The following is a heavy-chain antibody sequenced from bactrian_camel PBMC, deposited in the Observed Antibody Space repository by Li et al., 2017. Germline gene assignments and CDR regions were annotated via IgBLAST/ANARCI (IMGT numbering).Heavy chain of an antibody. CDR2: IRTDDTGT. CDR1: GSTYA. CDR3: APDSSLDCGWYFDRRVKFLDP. D-gene: IGHD6*01. Sequence: HVQLVESGGGSAQAGGSLTLSCTASGSTYAMGWFRQAPTKEREGLAAIRTDDTGTMYADSVKGRFTISQDRAKITVYLQMNNLKPEDSAMYYCAPDSSLDCGWYFDRRVKFLDPWGQGTQVTVS. J-gene: IGHJ4*01. V-gene: IGHV3S53*01.